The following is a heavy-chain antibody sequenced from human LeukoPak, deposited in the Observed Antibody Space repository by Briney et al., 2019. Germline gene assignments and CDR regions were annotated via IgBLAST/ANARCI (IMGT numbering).Heavy chain of an antibody. CDR2: INPNSGGT. J-gene: IGHJ4*02. D-gene: IGHD3-10*01. CDR3: ARAVGVRGVINFDY. V-gene: IGHV1-2*02. Sequence: GASVKVSCKASGYTFTGYYMHWVRQAPGQGLEWMGWINPNSGGTNYAQKFQGRVTMTRDTSISTAYMELSRLRSDDTAVYYCARAVGVRGVINFDYWGQGTLVTVSS. CDR1: GYTFTGYY.